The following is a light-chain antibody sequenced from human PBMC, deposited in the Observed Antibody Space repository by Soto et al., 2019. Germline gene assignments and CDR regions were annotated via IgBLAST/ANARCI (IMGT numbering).Light chain of an antibody. CDR1: QSISSW. Sequence: DIQMTQSPSTLSASVGDRVTITCRASQSISSWLAWYQQKPGKAPKLLIYKASSLESGVPSRFSGSGSGTEFTLTISSLQPDDFATYYCQGPVTFGQGTKLEIK. CDR3: QGPVT. V-gene: IGKV1-5*03. CDR2: KAS. J-gene: IGKJ2*01.